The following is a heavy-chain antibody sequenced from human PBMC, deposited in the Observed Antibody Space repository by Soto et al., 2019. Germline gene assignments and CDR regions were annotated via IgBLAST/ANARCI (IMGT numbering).Heavy chain of an antibody. D-gene: IGHD1-26*01. CDR1: GYTFPSYG. CDR3: ARTPAGVSSHL. CDR2: ISAYNGNT. V-gene: IGHV1-18*01. Sequence: QVQLVQSGAEMKKPGASVKVSCKASGYTFPSYGISGVRQAPGQGLEWMGWISAYNGNTHFAQKFQGRVTMTTDTSTTTAYLERRSLRSDDTAVYYCARTPAGVSSHLWGQGTLVTVSS. J-gene: IGHJ4*02.